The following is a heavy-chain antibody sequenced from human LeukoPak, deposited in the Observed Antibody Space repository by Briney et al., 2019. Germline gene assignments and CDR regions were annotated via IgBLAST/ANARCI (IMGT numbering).Heavy chain of an antibody. CDR2: INTNTGGT. CDR1: GYSFTGYH. D-gene: IGHD6-13*01. CDR3: ARDLPGYSSAIDI. Sequence: GASVKVSCKASGYSFTGYHLHWVRQAPGQGLEWMAWINTNTGGTKYAQELQGRVTLTRDTSITTAYMELTRLISDDTAVYYCARDLPGYSSAIDIWGQGTMVTVSS. J-gene: IGHJ3*02. V-gene: IGHV1-2*02.